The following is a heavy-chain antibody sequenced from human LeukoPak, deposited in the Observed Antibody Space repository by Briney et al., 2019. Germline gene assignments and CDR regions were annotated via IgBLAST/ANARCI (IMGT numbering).Heavy chain of an antibody. Sequence: GGSLRLSCVPSGLTFSGYAMNWVRQAPGKGLEWVSAVSGGGGTTYYADSVKGRFTISRDNAKNSLYLQMNSLRAEDTAVYYCASVDTAMVTMDYWGQGTLVTVSS. CDR1: GLTFSGYA. J-gene: IGHJ4*02. CDR2: VSGGGGTT. D-gene: IGHD5-18*01. V-gene: IGHV3-23*01. CDR3: ASVDTAMVTMDY.